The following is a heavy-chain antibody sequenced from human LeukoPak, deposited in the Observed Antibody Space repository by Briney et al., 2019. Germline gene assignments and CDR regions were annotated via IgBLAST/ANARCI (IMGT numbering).Heavy chain of an antibody. Sequence: QPGGSLRLSCAASGFTFSSYWMHWVRQAPGKGLVWVSRINSDGSSTSYADSVKGRFTISRDNAKNTLYLQMNSLRAEDTAVYYCAREEVGYNGNRFDYWGQGTLVTVSS. J-gene: IGHJ4*02. CDR1: GFTFSSYW. V-gene: IGHV3-74*01. CDR2: INSDGSST. D-gene: IGHD5-24*01. CDR3: AREEVGYNGNRFDY.